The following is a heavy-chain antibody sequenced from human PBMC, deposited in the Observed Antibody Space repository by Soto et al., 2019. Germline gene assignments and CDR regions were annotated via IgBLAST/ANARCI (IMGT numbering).Heavy chain of an antibody. D-gene: IGHD3-10*01. CDR2: ISISSRTT. Sequence: ELQLVESGGGLVQPGGSLRLSCAASGFTFSSCSMSWVRQAPGKGLEWVSYISISSRTTYYADSVKGRFTISRDNAKNSLFLQLTSLRAEDTAVYYCARGGSGDYYKGFDYWGQGTLVTVSS. J-gene: IGHJ4*02. V-gene: IGHV3-48*01. CDR3: ARGGSGDYYKGFDY. CDR1: GFTFSSCS.